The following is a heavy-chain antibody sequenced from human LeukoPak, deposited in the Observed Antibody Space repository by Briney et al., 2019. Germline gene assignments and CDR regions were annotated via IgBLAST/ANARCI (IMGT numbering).Heavy chain of an antibody. V-gene: IGHV3-7*01. CDR3: ARDVAYYDILTGYYIYYYYGMDV. J-gene: IGHJ6*02. Sequence: GGSLRLSCAASGFSFSAYWLSWVRQAPGKGLEWVANIKVGGSEAHYVDSVRGRVTISRDTAKNSLYLQMNSVTVEDTAVYYCARDVAYYDILTGYYIYYYYGMDVWGQGTTVTVSS. CDR2: IKVGGSEA. CDR1: GFSFSAYW. D-gene: IGHD3-9*01.